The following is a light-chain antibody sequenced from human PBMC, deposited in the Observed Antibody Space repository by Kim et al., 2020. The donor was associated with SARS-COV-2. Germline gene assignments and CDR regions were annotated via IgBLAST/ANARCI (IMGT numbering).Light chain of an antibody. Sequence: GQSVTISCTGGSSDVGNYNDVSWYQHHPGKAPKLLIYGVTKRPSGVPDRFSASKSGSTASLTVSALQIEDEADYYCGSYTGNNNLVFGTGTKVTVL. CDR1: SSDVGNYND. J-gene: IGLJ1*01. V-gene: IGLV2-8*01. CDR3: GSYTGNNNLV. CDR2: GVT.